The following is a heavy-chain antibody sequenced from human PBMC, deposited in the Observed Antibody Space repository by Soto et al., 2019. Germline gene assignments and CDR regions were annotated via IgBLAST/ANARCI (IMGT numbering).Heavy chain of an antibody. CDR3: ERGYGGKAFDY. CDR2: IIPIFGTA. D-gene: IGHD2-15*01. CDR1: GGTLSSYA. J-gene: IGHJ4*02. Sequence: VKVSCKASGGTLSSYAISWGRQAPGQGLEWMGGIIPIFGTANYAQKFQGRVTITADESTSTADMELSSMRSEDTAVYYCERGYGGKAFDYWGQGTLVTVSS. V-gene: IGHV1-69*13.